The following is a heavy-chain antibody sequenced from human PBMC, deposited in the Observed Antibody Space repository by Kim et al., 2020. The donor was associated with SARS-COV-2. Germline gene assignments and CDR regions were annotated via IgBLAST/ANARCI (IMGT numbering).Heavy chain of an antibody. CDR1: GYTFTGYY. CDR2: INPNSGGT. Sequence: ASVKVSCKASGYTFTGYYMHWVRQAPGQGLEWMGWINPNSGGTNYAQKFQGRVTMTRDTSISTAYMELSRLRSDDTAVYYCARDWDPWDSYSSSSGLPDYWGQGTLVTVSS. CDR3: ARDWDPWDSYSSSSGLPDY. V-gene: IGHV1-2*02. D-gene: IGHD6-6*01. J-gene: IGHJ4*02.